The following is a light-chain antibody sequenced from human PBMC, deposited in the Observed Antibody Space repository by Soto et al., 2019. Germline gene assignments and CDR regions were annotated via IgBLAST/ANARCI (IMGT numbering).Light chain of an antibody. CDR3: SSYTTSSTWV. J-gene: IGLJ3*02. CDR1: SSDVGGYNY. CDR2: EVS. Sequence: QSALTQPASVSGSPGQSITISCTGTSSDVGGYNYVSWYQQHPGTAPKLIIYEVSNRPSGVSNRFSGSKSGNTASLTISGLQAEDEADYYYSSYTTSSTWVFGGGTKLTVL. V-gene: IGLV2-14*01.